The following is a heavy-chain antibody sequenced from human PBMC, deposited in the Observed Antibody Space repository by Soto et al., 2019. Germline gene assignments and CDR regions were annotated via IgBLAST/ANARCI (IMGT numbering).Heavy chain of an antibody. CDR2: IYYSENT. V-gene: IGHV4-31*03. CDR1: GDSTGSGAYY. J-gene: IGHJ4*02. CDR3: ARGPRPPTGSYLRPYFDY. Sequence: QVQLQESGPGLVKPSQTLSLTCTVSGDSTGSGAYYWSWIRQHPGKGLEWIGYIYYSENTFYNPSLSSRATISVEPSNNQFSLKLRSVTAADTAVYYCARGPRPPTGSYLRPYFDYWGQGTLVTVSS. D-gene: IGHD3-9*01.